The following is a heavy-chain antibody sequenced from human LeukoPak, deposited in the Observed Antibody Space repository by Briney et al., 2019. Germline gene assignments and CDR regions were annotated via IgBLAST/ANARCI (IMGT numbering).Heavy chain of an antibody. CDR3: AGNIVVVPAASKNWFDP. J-gene: IGHJ5*02. D-gene: IGHD2-2*01. V-gene: IGHV4-38-2*02. Sequence: SETLSLTCTVSGYSISSGYYWGWIRQPPGKGLEWIGSIYHSGSTYYNPSLKSRVTISVDTSKNQFSLKLSSVTAADTAVYYCAGNIVVVPAASKNWFDPWGQGTLVTVSS. CDR1: GYSISSGYY. CDR2: IYHSGST.